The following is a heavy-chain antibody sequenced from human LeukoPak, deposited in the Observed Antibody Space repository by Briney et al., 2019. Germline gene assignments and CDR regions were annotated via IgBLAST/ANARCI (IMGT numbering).Heavy chain of an antibody. D-gene: IGHD4-17*01. CDR2: IYYSGST. Sequence: SETLSPTCTVSGGSISNYYWSWIRQPPGKGLEWIGCIYYSGSTNYNPSLKSRVTISVDTSKNQFSLKLSSVTAADTAVYYCARGEDYGDYSYWGQGTLVTVSS. CDR1: GGSISNYY. CDR3: ARGEDYGDYSY. J-gene: IGHJ4*02. V-gene: IGHV4-59*01.